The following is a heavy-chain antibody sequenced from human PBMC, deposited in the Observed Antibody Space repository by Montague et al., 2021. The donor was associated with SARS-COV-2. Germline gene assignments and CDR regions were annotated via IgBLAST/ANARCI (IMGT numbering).Heavy chain of an antibody. D-gene: IGHD5-24*01. Sequence: SETLSLTCTVSGRSISRYSWTWIRQPPGKGLEWIGYIYNSGSTNYNPSLTSRVTISVDTSKNQFSLKLSSVTAADTAVYYCARGDVEMATIKSGGPFYHFDYWGQGTLVTVSS. V-gene: IGHV4-59*01. CDR2: IYNSGST. J-gene: IGHJ4*02. CDR1: GRSISRYS. CDR3: ARGDVEMATIKSGGPFYHFDY.